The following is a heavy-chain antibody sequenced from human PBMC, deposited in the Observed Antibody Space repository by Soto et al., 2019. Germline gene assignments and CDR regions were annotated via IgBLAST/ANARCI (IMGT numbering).Heavy chain of an antibody. V-gene: IGHV4-31*03. CDR3: AREAPIRYLDY. J-gene: IGHJ4*02. CDR2: IYYSGST. CDR1: GGSISSGGYY. D-gene: IGHD2-2*02. Sequence: SETLSLTCTVSGGSISSGGYYWSWIRQHPGKGLEWIGYIYYSGSTYYNPSLKSRVTISVDTSKNQFSLKLSSVTAADTAVYYCAREAPIRYLDYWGQGTLVTVSS.